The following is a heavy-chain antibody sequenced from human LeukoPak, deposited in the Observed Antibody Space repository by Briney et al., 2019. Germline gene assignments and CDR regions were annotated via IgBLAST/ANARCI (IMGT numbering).Heavy chain of an antibody. CDR3: ARDPLRGPLRFLAVWAD. V-gene: IGHV3-30-3*01. D-gene: IGHD3-3*01. CDR2: ISYDGSNK. Sequence: GGSLRLSCAASGFTFSSYAMHWVRQAPGKGLEWVAVISYDGSNKYYADSVKGRFTISRDNSKHTLYLQMNSLRAEDTAVYYCARDPLRGPLRFLAVWADWGQGTLVTVSS. J-gene: IGHJ4*02. CDR1: GFTFSSYA.